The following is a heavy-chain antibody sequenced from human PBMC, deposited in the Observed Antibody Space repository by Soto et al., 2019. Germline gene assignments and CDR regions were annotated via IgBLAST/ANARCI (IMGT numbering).Heavy chain of an antibody. CDR3: ARDNRAAASDY. CDR1: GFTFSSYG. V-gene: IGHV3-33*01. D-gene: IGHD6-13*01. CDR2: IWYDGSNK. Sequence: GGSLRLSCAASGFTFSSYGMHWVRQAPGKGLEWVAVIWYDGSNKYYADSVKGRFTISRDNSKNTLYLQMNSLRAEDTAAYYCARDNRAAASDYWGQGTLVTVSS. J-gene: IGHJ4*02.